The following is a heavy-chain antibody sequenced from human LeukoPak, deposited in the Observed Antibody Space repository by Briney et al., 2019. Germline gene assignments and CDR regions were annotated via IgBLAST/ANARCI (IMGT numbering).Heavy chain of an antibody. D-gene: IGHD5-18*01. V-gene: IGHV3-74*01. CDR3: ARESDVDTAMDMYYYYGMDV. Sequence: GGSLRLSCAASGFTFSSYWMHWVRQAPGKGLVWVSRINSDGSSTSYADPVKGRFTISRDNARNTLYLQMNSLRAEDTAVYYCARESDVDTAMDMYYYYGMDVWGQGTTVTVSS. J-gene: IGHJ6*02. CDR1: GFTFSSYW. CDR2: INSDGSST.